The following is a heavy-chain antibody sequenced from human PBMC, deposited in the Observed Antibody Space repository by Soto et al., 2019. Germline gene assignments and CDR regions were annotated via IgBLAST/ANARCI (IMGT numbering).Heavy chain of an antibody. CDR3: ARETYYYDSSGYYDAFDI. D-gene: IGHD3-22*01. Sequence: GGSLRLSCAASGFTVSSNYMSWVRQAPGKGLEWVSVIYSGGSTYYADSVKGRFTISRDNSKNTLYLKMNSLRAEDTAVYYCARETYYYDSSGYYDAFDIWGQGTMVTVSS. V-gene: IGHV3-66*01. J-gene: IGHJ3*02. CDR1: GFTVSSNY. CDR2: IYSGGST.